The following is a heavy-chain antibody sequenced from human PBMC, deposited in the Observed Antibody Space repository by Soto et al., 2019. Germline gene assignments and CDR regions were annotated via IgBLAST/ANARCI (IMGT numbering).Heavy chain of an antibody. CDR1: GYTFTTYP. CDR3: VTPSPLCDGDAGGCEFQH. Sequence: QVHLVQSGAEVKKPGASVKVSCAASGYTFTTYPIHWVRQAPGQSLDWMGWINPDNGNTKYSQKFQCRGIITRDTSASTGYMELSSLRSEDTAVYYCVTPSPLCDGDAGGCEFQHWGQGTLVIVSS. CDR2: INPDNGNT. J-gene: IGHJ1*01. V-gene: IGHV1-3*01. D-gene: IGHD2-21*02.